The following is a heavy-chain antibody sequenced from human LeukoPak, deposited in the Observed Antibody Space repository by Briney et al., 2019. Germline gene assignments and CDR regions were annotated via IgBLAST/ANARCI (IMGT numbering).Heavy chain of an antibody. D-gene: IGHD2-15*01. V-gene: IGHV4-39*01. J-gene: IGHJ3*02. Sequence: SETLSLTCTVSGGSISSSSYYWGWIRQPPGKGLEWIGSIYYSGSTYYNPSLKSRVTISVDTSKNQFSLKLSSVTAADTAVYYCARLPIVVEVASLALGGIWGQGTMVTVSS. CDR3: ARLPIVVEVASLALGGI. CDR2: IYYSGST. CDR1: GGSISSSSYY.